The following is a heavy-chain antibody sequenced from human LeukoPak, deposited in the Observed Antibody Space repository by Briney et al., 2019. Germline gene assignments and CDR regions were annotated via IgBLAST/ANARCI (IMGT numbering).Heavy chain of an antibody. Sequence: GGSLRLSCAASEFTFNSYSFNWIRQPPGGRLEWVSSIISGSTYICYSDSVKGRFTVSRDNAKNSLFLQMNNLRAEDTAVYYCARDPFYYDAAGSDDYWGQGTLVTVS. D-gene: IGHD3-22*01. V-gene: IGHV3-21*01. CDR3: ARDPFYYDAAGSDDY. J-gene: IGHJ4*02. CDR1: EFTFNSYS. CDR2: IISGSTYI.